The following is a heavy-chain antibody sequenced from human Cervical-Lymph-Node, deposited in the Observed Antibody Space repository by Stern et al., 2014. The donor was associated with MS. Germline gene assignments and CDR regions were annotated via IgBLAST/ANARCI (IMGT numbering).Heavy chain of an antibody. CDR3: TPDYHYYGMDV. V-gene: IGHV3-15*01. Sequence: VQLVESGGGLVKPGASLRLSCAASGFTFSNAWMSWVRQAPGKGLEWVGRIKSKTDGGTTDYAAPVKGRFTISRDDSKNTLYLQMNSLKTEDTAVYYCTPDYHYYGMDVWGQGTTVTVSS. J-gene: IGHJ6*02. CDR1: GFTFSNAW. CDR2: IKSKTDGGTT.